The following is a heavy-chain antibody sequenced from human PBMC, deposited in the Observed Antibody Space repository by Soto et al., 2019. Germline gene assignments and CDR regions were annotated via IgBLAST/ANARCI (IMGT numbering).Heavy chain of an antibody. D-gene: IGHD4-17*01. Sequence: QVQLVESGGGVVQPGRSLRLSCAASGFTFSSYAMHWVRQAPGKGLGWVAVISYDGSNKYYADSVKGRFTISRDNSKITLYLQMNSLRAEDTAVYYCASEPRPMPTVTTFYYCGMDVWGQWTTVTVSS. CDR2: ISYDGSNK. J-gene: IGHJ6*02. V-gene: IGHV3-30-3*01. CDR3: ASEPRPMPTVTTFYYCGMDV. CDR1: GFTFSSYA.